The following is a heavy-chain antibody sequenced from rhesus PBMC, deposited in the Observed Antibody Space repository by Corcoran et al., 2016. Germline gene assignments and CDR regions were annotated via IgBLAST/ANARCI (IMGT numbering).Heavy chain of an antibody. CDR1: GGSISDSYY. D-gene: IGHD5-24*01. J-gene: IGHJ4*01. V-gene: IGHV4S7*01. Sequence: QVQLQESGPGLVKPSETLSLTCAVSGGSISDSYYWNWIRQPPGKGLDWIGNIYGRRGTNKHNPTPKSRVTMSKYTAKKQVYLKRSSVTDADTAVYYCARERGRYSGYSHPRGFDYWGQGVLVTVSS. CDR3: ARERGRYSGYSHPRGFDY. CDR2: IYGRRGTN.